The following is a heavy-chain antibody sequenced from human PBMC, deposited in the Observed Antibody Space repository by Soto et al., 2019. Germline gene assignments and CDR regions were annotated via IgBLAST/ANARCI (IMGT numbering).Heavy chain of an antibody. CDR3: ARRDAKDGVLDL. Sequence: PGGSLRLSCAASGFTFSTYWMHWVRQAPGKGLVWVSRINGDGSVTHYADSVKGRFTISRDNAKNTLHLQMNSLRAEDTALYYCARRDAKDGVLDLWGQGTMVTVSS. V-gene: IGHV3-74*01. J-gene: IGHJ5*02. D-gene: IGHD2-8*01. CDR2: INGDGSVT. CDR1: GFTFSTYW.